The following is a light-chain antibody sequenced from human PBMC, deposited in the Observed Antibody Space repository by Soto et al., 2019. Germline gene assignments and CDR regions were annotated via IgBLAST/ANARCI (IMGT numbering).Light chain of an antibody. V-gene: IGKV1-5*01. Sequence: DIQMTQSPSTLSSSVGDGVTLTCRASQSISVWLAWYQQRPGKAPKFLIYDASSMDTGVPARFSGSGSGTEFTLTIRSLQPEDFATYYCQQYDSSTPTFGQGTKLDIK. CDR3: QQYDSSTPT. CDR1: QSISVW. J-gene: IGKJ2*01. CDR2: DAS.